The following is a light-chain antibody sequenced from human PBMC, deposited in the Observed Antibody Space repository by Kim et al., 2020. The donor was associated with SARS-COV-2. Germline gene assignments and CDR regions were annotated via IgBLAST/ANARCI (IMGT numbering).Light chain of an antibody. Sequence: GQRVTISCSGSSSNGGDNNVDSYQQFPGTPPTLLLYANGHRPSGVPDRFSASKSGTSASLAISGLQSEDEADYYCVVWDDILNGPAFGGGTKVTVL. V-gene: IGLV1-44*01. CDR1: SSNGGDNN. CDR3: VVWDDILNGPA. J-gene: IGLJ3*02. CDR2: ANG.